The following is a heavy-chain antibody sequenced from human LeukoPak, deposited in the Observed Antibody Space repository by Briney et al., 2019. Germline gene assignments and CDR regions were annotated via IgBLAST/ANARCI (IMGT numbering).Heavy chain of an antibody. D-gene: IGHD6-13*01. V-gene: IGHV3-30*02. CDR1: GFTFSSYG. Sequence: QPGGSLRLSCAASGFTFSSYGMHWVRQAPGKGLEWVAFIRYDGSNKYYADSVKGRFTISRDNSKNTLYLQMNSLRAEDTAVYYCAKDGRGGSSRRDYWGQGTLVTVSS. CDR2: IRYDGSNK. J-gene: IGHJ4*02. CDR3: AKDGRGGSSRRDY.